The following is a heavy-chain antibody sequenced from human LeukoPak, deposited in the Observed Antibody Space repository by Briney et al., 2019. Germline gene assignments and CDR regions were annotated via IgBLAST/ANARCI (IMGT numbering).Heavy chain of an antibody. J-gene: IGHJ1*01. Sequence: PGGSLRLSCAASGFTSSDYSMNWVRQAPGKGLEWVSSISRSSRHVYYAGSVKGRFTISRDNAKNSLYLQMNSLRAEDMAVYFCVRDLMGSGSTTAYLHHWGQGTLVTVSS. CDR3: VRDLMGSGSTTAYLHH. CDR2: ISRSSRHV. CDR1: GFTSSDYS. D-gene: IGHD1-1*01. V-gene: IGHV3-21*01.